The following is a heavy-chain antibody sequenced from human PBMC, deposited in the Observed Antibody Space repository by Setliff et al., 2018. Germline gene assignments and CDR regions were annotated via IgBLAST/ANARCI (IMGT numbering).Heavy chain of an antibody. Sequence: PSETLSLTCAAYGGTFSDYYWTWIRQPPGKGLEWIGEINHRGSTNYNPSLKSRATISIDTSKDQLSLKLISMSAADTAVYFCARGRNIAARLLDSWGQGALVTSPQ. D-gene: IGHD6-6*01. V-gene: IGHV4-34*01. CDR2: INHRGST. CDR3: ARGRNIAARLLDS. J-gene: IGHJ4*02. CDR1: GGTFSDYY.